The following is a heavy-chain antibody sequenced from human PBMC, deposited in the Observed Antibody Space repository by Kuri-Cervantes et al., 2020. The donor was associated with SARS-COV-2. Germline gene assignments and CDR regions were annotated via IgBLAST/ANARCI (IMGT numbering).Heavy chain of an antibody. J-gene: IGHJ4*02. CDR3: ARDRVGVHDY. D-gene: IGHD2-21*01. CDR2: ISYDGSNK. V-gene: IGHV3-30-3*01. CDR1: VFTFSSYA. Sequence: GESLKISCAASVFTFSSYAMHWVRQAPGKGLEWVAIISYDGSNKYYADSVKGRFTISRDNSKNTLYLQMNSLRAEDTAVYYCARDRVGVHDYWGQGTLVTVSS.